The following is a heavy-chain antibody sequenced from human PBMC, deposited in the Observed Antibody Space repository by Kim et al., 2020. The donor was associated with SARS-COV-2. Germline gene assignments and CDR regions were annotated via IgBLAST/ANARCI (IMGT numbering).Heavy chain of an antibody. V-gene: IGHV3-48*03. CDR1: GFTFSSYE. D-gene: IGHD6-19*01. J-gene: IGHJ4*02. Sequence: VGSLRLSCAASGFTFSSYEMNWVRQAPGKGLEWVSYISSSGSTIYYADSVKGRFTISRDNPKNSLYLQMNSLRAEDTAVDYCAREDSSGWSRVDYWGQGTLVTVSS. CDR2: ISSSGSTI. CDR3: AREDSSGWSRVDY.